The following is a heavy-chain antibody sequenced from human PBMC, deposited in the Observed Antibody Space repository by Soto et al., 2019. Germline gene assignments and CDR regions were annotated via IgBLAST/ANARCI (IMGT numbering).Heavy chain of an antibody. J-gene: IGHJ4*02. V-gene: IGHV3-23*01. CDR3: VELRGGGLCDEVEN. CDR2: ISVGGNNT. D-gene: IGHD3-16*01. CDR1: GFTFSSYA. Sequence: GGSLRLSCAASGFTFSSYAMSWVRQTPGKGLEWLSVISVGGNNTYYAGSVKGRFTVSRGNSENTLSLQMNSLRVEDTAVYYCVELRGGGLCDEVENSGQGITVTASS.